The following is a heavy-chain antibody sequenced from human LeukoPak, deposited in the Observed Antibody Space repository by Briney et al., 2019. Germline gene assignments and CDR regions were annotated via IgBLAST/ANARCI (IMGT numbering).Heavy chain of an antibody. CDR3: ARIGCIAARQREDDWFDP. CDR2: IYPGDSDT. D-gene: IGHD6-6*01. CDR1: GYSFTSCW. J-gene: IGHJ5*02. V-gene: IGHV5-51*01. Sequence: GGSLKISCKGSGYSFTSCWIGWVRQMPGKGLEWMGIIYPGDSDTRYSPSFQGQVTISADKSISTAYLQWSSLKASDTAMYYCARIGCIAARQREDDWFDPWGQGTLVTVSS.